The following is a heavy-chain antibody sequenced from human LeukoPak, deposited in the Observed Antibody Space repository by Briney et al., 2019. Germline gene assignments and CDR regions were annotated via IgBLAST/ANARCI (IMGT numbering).Heavy chain of an antibody. CDR3: ARGRIAAARNAFDI. CDR1: GGSISSYY. Sequence: SETLSLTCTVSGGSISSYYWSWIRQPPGKGLEWIGYIYYSGSTNYNPSLKSRVTISVDTSKNQFSLRLSSVTAADTAVYYCARGRIAAARNAFDIWGQGTMVTVSS. D-gene: IGHD6-13*01. V-gene: IGHV4-59*12. J-gene: IGHJ3*02. CDR2: IYYSGST.